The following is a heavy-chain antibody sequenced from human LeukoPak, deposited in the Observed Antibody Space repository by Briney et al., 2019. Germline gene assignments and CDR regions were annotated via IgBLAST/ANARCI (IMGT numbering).Heavy chain of an antibody. CDR2: LNHSGST. D-gene: IGHD3-10*01. Sequence: PSETLSLTCAVYGGSFSGYYWSWIRQPPGKGLEWIGELNHSGSTNYNPSLKSPVTISVDTSKNQFSLKLSSVTAADTAVYYCARGRVGTYYYGSGSYYNHNWFDPWGQGTLVTVSS. CDR3: ARGRVGTYYYGSGSYYNHNWFDP. V-gene: IGHV4-34*01. CDR1: GGSFSGYY. J-gene: IGHJ5*02.